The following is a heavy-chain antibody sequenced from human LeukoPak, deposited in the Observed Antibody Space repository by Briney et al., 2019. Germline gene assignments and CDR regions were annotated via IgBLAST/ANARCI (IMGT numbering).Heavy chain of an antibody. J-gene: IGHJ4*02. Sequence: GGSPRLSCAASGFTFSIYAMSWVRQAPGRGLEWVSAISGSGGSTYYADSGKGRFTISRDNSKNTLYLQMNSLRAEDRAVYYCAKALPYSGYDPRFWDDWGQGTLVTVSS. V-gene: IGHV3-23*01. CDR1: GFTFSIYA. CDR2: ISGSGGST. D-gene: IGHD5-12*01. CDR3: AKALPYSGYDPRFWDD.